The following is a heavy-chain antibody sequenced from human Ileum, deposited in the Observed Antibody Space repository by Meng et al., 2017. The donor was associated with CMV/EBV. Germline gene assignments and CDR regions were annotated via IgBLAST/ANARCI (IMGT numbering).Heavy chain of an antibody. J-gene: IGHJ4*02. D-gene: IGHD3-9*01. Sequence: GGSLRLSCVASGFTLENYAMHWVRQAPGKGLEWVSIISHNCGSTYYADFVNGRFTISRDNSKNSLYLQMNSLRTEDTAFYYCAKKASPGFNYFDSWGQGTLVTVSS. V-gene: IGHV3-43*01. CDR1: GFTLENYA. CDR3: AKKASPGFNYFDS. CDR2: ISHNCGST.